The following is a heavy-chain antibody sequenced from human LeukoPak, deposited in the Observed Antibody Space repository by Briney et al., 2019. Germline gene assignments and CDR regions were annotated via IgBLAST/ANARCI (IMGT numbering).Heavy chain of an antibody. D-gene: IGHD3-16*01. V-gene: IGHV3-23*01. CDR3: AKDQYDYGGGVFDY. Sequence: GGSLRLSCAASGFTFNSYGMSWVRQAPGKGLEWVSVISGSGGSTYYADSVKGRFTISRDNSKNTLYLQMNSLRAEDTAAYYCAKDQYDYGGGVFDYWGQGTPVTVSS. CDR1: GFTFNSYG. J-gene: IGHJ4*02. CDR2: ISGSGGST.